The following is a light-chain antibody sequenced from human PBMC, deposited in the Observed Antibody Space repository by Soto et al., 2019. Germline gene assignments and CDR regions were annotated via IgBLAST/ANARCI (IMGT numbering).Light chain of an antibody. CDR2: GAS. V-gene: IGKV3-20*01. J-gene: IGKJ1*01. Sequence: EIVLTQSPGTLSLSPGERATLSCRASQSVTSSYLAWYQQKPGQAPRLLINGASTRATAIPDRFSGSGAGTDFTLTISRLEPEDFAVYYCQQYGSSPWTFGQGTKVEIK. CDR3: QQYGSSPWT. CDR1: QSVTSSY.